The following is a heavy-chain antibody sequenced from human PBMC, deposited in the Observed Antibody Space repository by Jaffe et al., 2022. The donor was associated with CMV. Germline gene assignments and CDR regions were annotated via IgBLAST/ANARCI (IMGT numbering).Heavy chain of an antibody. Sequence: EVQLVESGGGLIQPGGSLRLSCAASGFTVSSNYMSWVRQAPGKGLEWVSVIYSGGSTYYADSVKGRFTISRDNSKNTLYLQMNSLRAEDTAVYYCARDIGSAAGATYFDYWGQGTLVTVSS. CDR3: ARDIGSAAGATYFDY. D-gene: IGHD6-13*01. V-gene: IGHV3-53*01. J-gene: IGHJ4*02. CDR1: GFTVSSNY. CDR2: IYSGGST.